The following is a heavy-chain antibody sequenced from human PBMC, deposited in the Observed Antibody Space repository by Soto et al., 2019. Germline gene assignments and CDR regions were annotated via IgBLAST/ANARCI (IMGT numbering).Heavy chain of an antibody. CDR1: SGSIDNVYW. Sequence: SETLSLTCAVSSGSIDNVYWWSWVRQSPGKGLEWIGETSHDGVTNYNPSLEGRVTISVDRSKNQFSLKLSSVTAADTAVYYCARHAVHSSGFTDYWGQGTLVTVSS. D-gene: IGHD6-19*01. J-gene: IGHJ4*02. CDR2: TSHDGVT. V-gene: IGHV4-4*02. CDR3: ARHAVHSSGFTDY.